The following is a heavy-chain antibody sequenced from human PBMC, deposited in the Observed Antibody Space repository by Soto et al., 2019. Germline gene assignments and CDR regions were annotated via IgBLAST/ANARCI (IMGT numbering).Heavy chain of an antibody. J-gene: IGHJ5*02. V-gene: IGHV1-2*02. D-gene: IGHD4-4*01. Sequence: ASVKVSCKASGNPFSDNQIHWLRRAPGQGLEWMGRINPKSDDTNYAQKFQDRVTMTRDTSIDTAYLELTGLTSDDTATYYCARKHSLDYIRWGLDPWGQGTLVTVSS. CDR1: GNPFSDNQ. CDR3: ARKHSLDYIRWGLDP. CDR2: INPKSDDT.